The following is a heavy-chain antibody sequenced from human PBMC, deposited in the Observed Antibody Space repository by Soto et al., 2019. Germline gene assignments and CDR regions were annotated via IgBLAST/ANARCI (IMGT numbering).Heavy chain of an antibody. CDR3: ARVFSSGSGWMYYFDF. Sequence: QVQLQESGPGLVKPSETLSLTCTVSSDSIAGENWWSWVRQPPGMGLELIGEIFHTGGTNYNPSLNGLVTMEVDKSKNQFSLKLISATAADTAVYYCARVFSSGSGWMYYFDFWGQGALVSVSS. CDR1: SDSIAGENW. V-gene: IGHV4-4*02. J-gene: IGHJ4*02. CDR2: IFHTGGT. D-gene: IGHD6-25*01.